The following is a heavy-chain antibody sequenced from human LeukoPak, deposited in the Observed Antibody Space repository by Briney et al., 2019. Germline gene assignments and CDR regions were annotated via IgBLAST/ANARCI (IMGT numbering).Heavy chain of an antibody. Sequence: ASVKVSCKASGYTFTGYYMHWVRQATGQGLEWMGWINPNSGGTNYAQKFQGRVTMTRDTSISTAYMELSRLRSDDTAVYYCAIGEYSSGWYFDYWGQGTLVTVSS. V-gene: IGHV1-2*02. CDR1: GYTFTGYY. J-gene: IGHJ4*02. CDR2: INPNSGGT. CDR3: AIGEYSSGWYFDY. D-gene: IGHD6-19*01.